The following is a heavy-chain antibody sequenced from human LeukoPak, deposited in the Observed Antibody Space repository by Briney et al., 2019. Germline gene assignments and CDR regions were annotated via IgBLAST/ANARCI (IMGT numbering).Heavy chain of an antibody. CDR1: GFTFSSYG. J-gene: IGHJ6*02. D-gene: IGHD3-3*01. V-gene: IGHV3-33*01. Sequence: GGSLRLSCAASGFTFSSYGMHWVRQAPGKGLEWVAVIWYDGSNKYYADSVKGQFTISRDNSKNTLYLQMNSLRAEDTAVYYCAREIPNYDFWSGYFHKVYYYYGMDVWGQGTTVTVSS. CDR2: IWYDGSNK. CDR3: AREIPNYDFWSGYFHKVYYYYGMDV.